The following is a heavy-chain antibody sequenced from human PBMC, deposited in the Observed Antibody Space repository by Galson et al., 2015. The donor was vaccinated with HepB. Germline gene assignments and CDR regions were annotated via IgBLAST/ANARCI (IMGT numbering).Heavy chain of an antibody. CDR1: GFTFSSYA. V-gene: IGHV3-30-3*01. CDR2: ISYDGSNK. J-gene: IGHJ6*03. CDR3: ARDPPNSKWELRNPQYYYYYMDV. Sequence: SLRLSCAASGFTFSSYAMHWVRQAPGKGLEWVAVISYDGSNKYYADSVKGRFTISRDNSKNTLYLQMNSLRAEDTAVYYCARDPPNSKWELRNPQYYYYYMDVWGKGTTVTVSS. D-gene: IGHD1-26*01.